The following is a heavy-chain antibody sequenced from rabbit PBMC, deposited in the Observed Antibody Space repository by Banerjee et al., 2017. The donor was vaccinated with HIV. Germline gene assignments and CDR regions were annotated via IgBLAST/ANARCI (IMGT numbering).Heavy chain of an antibody. CDR1: GFSFSSSYY. D-gene: IGHD8-1*01. CDR2: IYTGSSGYT. Sequence: QEQLEESGGGLVKPEGSLTLTCTASGFSFSSSYYSCWVRQAPGKGLEWIGCIYTGSSGYTYYASWAKGRFTISKASSTTVTLQMTSLTAADTATYFCARGDYGGSNYYHNLWGPGTLVTVS. V-gene: IGHV1S45*01. J-gene: IGHJ4*01. CDR3: ARGDYGGSNYYHNL.